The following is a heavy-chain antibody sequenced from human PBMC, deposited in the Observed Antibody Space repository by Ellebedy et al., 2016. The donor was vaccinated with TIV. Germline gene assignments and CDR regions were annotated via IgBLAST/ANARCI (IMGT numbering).Heavy chain of an antibody. CDR1: GFNFSSFW. J-gene: IGHJ2*01. Sequence: GGSLRLSCAASGFNFSSFWMSWVRQAPGKGLECVANIKKDGSEKYYVDSVKARFTISRDNARNSLFLQMNSLRAEDTAIYYCARGDIAAANNYYFDLWGRGSLVTVSS. D-gene: IGHD6-25*01. V-gene: IGHV3-7*03. CDR3: ARGDIAAANNYYFDL. CDR2: IKKDGSEK.